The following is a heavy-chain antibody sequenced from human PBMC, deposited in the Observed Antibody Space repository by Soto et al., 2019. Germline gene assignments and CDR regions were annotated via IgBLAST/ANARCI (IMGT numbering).Heavy chain of an antibody. CDR1: GFTFSSYE. J-gene: IGHJ4*02. V-gene: IGHV3-48*03. CDR3: ASPYDGSAYYPIGF. D-gene: IGHD3-22*01. Sequence: PGGSLRLSCVASGFTFSSYEMNWVRQAPGKGLEWVSKITSSGSNKYYADSVKGRFTISRDNAKNSLFLQMISLRAEDTAVYYCASPYDGSAYYPIGFWGQGTLVTSPQ. CDR2: ITSSGSNK.